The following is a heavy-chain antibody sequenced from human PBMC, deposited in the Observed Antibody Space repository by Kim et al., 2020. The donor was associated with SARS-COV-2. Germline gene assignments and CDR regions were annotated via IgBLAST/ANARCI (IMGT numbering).Heavy chain of an antibody. Sequence: VKGRFTISRDNSKNTLYLQMNSLRAEDTAVYYCAKDRERWLQLGPYYFDYWGQGTLVTVSS. D-gene: IGHD5-12*01. V-gene: IGHV3-30*02. CDR3: AKDRERWLQLGPYYFDY. J-gene: IGHJ4*02.